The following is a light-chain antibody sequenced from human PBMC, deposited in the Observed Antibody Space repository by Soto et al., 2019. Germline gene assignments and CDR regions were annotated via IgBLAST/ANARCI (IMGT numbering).Light chain of an antibody. CDR2: EVS. CDR3: SSYAGSNFVV. CDR1: SSDVGGYNY. V-gene: IGLV2-8*01. Sequence: QSALTQPPSASGSPGQSVIISCTGTSSDVGGYNYVSWYQQHPGKAPKFMIYEVSKRPSGVPDRFSGSKSGNTASLTVSGLQAEDEADYYCSSYAGSNFVVFGGGTKLTVL. J-gene: IGLJ2*01.